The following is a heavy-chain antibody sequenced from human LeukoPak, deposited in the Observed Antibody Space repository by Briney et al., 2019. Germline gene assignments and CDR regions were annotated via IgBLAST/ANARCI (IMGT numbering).Heavy chain of an antibody. V-gene: IGHV3-23*01. J-gene: IGHJ4*02. D-gene: IGHD3-16*02. CDR1: GFTFSDYA. Sequence: GGSLRLSCVASGFTFSDYAMSCVRQAPGKGLEWVSGISDSGRSSYYTDSVKGRCTISRDNSKNTVSLQINNLRTEDTAVYFCARHDSFIPFWGQGTLVTVTS. CDR3: ARHDSFIPF. CDR2: ISDSGRSS.